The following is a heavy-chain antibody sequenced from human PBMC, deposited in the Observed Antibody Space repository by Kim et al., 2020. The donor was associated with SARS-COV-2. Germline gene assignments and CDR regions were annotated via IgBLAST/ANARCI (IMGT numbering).Heavy chain of an antibody. Sequence: APVQGRFTISRDKSKNTLYLQMNSLKTEDTAVYYCTTCQYSSSWYRYFDLWGRGTLVTVSS. J-gene: IGHJ2*01. CDR3: TTCQYSSSWYRYFDL. D-gene: IGHD6-13*01. V-gene: IGHV3-15*01.